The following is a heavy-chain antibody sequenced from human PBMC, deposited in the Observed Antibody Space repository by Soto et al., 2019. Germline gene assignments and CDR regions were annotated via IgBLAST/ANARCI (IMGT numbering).Heavy chain of an antibody. Sequence: VQLQESGPGLAKPSETLSLTCTVSGGSMSGFYWSWIRQAPGKGLEWIGNVFHSGSTIYNPSLMSRVTISVDTSKNQFSLKLSSVTAADTAVYYCAKEFCDPNGCYGRWLDPWGQGTLVTVSS. CDR3: AKEFCDPNGCYGRWLDP. J-gene: IGHJ5*02. D-gene: IGHD2-15*01. V-gene: IGHV4-59*01. CDR2: VFHSGST. CDR1: GGSMSGFY.